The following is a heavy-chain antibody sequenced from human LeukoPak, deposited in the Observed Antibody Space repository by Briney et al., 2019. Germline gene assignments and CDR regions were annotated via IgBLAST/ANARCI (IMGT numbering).Heavy chain of an antibody. CDR3: ARELPTTDGDDDPKNWFDP. D-gene: IGHD4-11*01. J-gene: IGHJ5*02. CDR2: IIPILGIA. V-gene: IGHV1-69*04. CDR1: GGTFSSYT. Sequence: GASVKVSCKASGGTFSSYTISWVRQAPGRGLEWMGRIIPILGIANYAQKFQGRVTITADKSTSTAYMELSSLRSEDTAVYYCARELPTTDGDDDPKNWFDPWGQGTLVTVSS.